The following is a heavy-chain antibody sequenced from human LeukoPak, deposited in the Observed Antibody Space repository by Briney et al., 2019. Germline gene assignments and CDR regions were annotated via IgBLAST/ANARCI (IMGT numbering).Heavy chain of an antibody. J-gene: IGHJ6*03. Sequence: PGGSLRLSCAASGFTFRNYGMHWVRQATRQGLEWVSFIWSDGNNRFYADSVKGRFTISRDNSKNMLYLQMDTLRAEDTAVYYCAKDPGAGVSGFYMDVWGKGTTVSVSS. CDR3: AKDPGAGVSGFYMDV. CDR1: GFTFRNYG. V-gene: IGHV3-30*02. D-gene: IGHD2-8*02. CDR2: IWSDGNNR.